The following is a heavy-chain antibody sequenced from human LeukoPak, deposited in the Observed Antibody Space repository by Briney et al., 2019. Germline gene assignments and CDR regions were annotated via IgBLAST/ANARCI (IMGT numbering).Heavy chain of an antibody. Sequence: SETLSLTCAVFDGSFSDYYWSWVRQPPGKGLEWIGEFNYSGRTNYYPSLTSRATLSIDTSKNQFSLKLSSVTVADTAVYYCASGVRGSTSWNSYYNYFYLDVWGKGTTVTVSS. V-gene: IGHV4-34*01. D-gene: IGHD1-7*01. CDR2: FNYSGRT. J-gene: IGHJ6*03. CDR3: ASGVRGSTSWNSYYNYFYLDV. CDR1: DGSFSDYY.